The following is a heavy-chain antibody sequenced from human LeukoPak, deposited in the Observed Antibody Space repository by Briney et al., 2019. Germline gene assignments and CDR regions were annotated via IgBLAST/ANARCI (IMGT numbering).Heavy chain of an antibody. CDR3: VRGSCGIYCYFDY. CDR2: ISYDGSNK. CDR1: GFTFTTSA. V-gene: IGHV3-30-3*01. J-gene: IGHJ4*02. Sequence: PGGSLRLSCAASGFTFTTSAMPWVRQAPGKGLEWVAVISYDGSNKYYADSVKGLFTISRDDSKNTVYLQMNSLRTEYTAVYYCVRGSCGIYCYFDYWGQGALVTVPS. D-gene: IGHD1-26*01.